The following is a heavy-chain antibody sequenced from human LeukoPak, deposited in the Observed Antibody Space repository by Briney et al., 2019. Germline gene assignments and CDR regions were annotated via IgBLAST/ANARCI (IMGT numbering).Heavy chain of an antibody. V-gene: IGHV3-23*01. CDR3: AKVVSAGYYDNREAAFDI. D-gene: IGHD3-22*01. CDR2: ISGSGGST. CDR1: GFTFSSYA. J-gene: IGHJ3*02. Sequence: GGSLRLSCAASGFTFSSYAMSWVRQAPGKGLEWVSAISGSGGSTYYADSVKGRFTISRDNSKNTLYLQMNSLRAEDTAVYYCAKVVSAGYYDNREAAFDIWGQGTMVTVSS.